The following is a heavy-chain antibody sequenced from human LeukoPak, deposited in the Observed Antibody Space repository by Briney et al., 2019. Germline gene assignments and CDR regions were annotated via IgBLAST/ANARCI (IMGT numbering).Heavy chain of an antibody. Sequence: GGSLRLSCEASGFTFSSYGMHWVRQAPGKGLEWVAVISYDGSHKFYADSVKGRFTISRDNSKNTLYLQMSSLRAEDTAVYYCAKDHDSSDPYYYFYGMDVWGQGTTVTVSS. CDR2: ISYDGSHK. J-gene: IGHJ6*02. D-gene: IGHD3-22*01. V-gene: IGHV3-30*18. CDR1: GFTFSSYG. CDR3: AKDHDSSDPYYYFYGMDV.